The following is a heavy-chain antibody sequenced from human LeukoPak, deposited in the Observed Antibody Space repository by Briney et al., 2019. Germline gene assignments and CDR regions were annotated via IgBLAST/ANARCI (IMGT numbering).Heavy chain of an antibody. J-gene: IGHJ3*02. V-gene: IGHV4-34*01. D-gene: IGHD3-10*02. Sequence: SETLSLTCAVYGGSFSGYYWSWIRQPPGKGLEWIGEINHSGSTNYNPSLKSRVTISVDTSKNQFSLKLSSVTAADTAVYYCARTVRGGPSDAFDIWGQGTMVTVSS. CDR1: GGSFSGYY. CDR3: ARTVRGGPSDAFDI. CDR2: INHSGST.